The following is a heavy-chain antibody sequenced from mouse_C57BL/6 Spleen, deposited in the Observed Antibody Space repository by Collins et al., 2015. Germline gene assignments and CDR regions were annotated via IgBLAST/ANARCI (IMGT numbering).Heavy chain of an antibody. CDR2: INPNNGGN. CDR3: ARIYDGYPYAMDY. CDR1: GYTFTDYY. V-gene: IGHV1-26*01. D-gene: IGHD2-3*01. Sequence: VKPGASVKIFRKASGYTFTDYYMNWVKQSHGKSLEWIGDINPNNGGNKYNQKFKGKATLTVDKSSSTAYMQLSSLTSEDSAVYFCARIYDGYPYAMDYWGQGTSVTVSS. J-gene: IGHJ4*01.